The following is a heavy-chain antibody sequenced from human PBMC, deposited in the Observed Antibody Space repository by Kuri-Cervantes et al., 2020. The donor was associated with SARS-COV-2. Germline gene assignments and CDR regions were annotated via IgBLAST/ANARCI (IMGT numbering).Heavy chain of an antibody. CDR2: IGSSGTTM. D-gene: IGHD3-22*01. J-gene: IGHJ4*02. CDR3: ARATNYYDSSGYSFSTGGCFDY. Sequence: GESLKISCAASGFNFKSYEMNWVRQVPGKGLQWVSYIGSSGTTMFYADFVKGRFTISRDNAKNSLYLQMNSLRAEDTAVYYCARATNYYDSSGYSFSTGGCFDYWGQGTLVTVSS. V-gene: IGHV3-48*03. CDR1: GFNFKSYE.